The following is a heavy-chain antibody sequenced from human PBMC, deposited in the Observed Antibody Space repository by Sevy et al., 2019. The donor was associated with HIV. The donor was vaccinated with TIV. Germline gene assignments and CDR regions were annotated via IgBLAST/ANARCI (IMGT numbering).Heavy chain of an antibody. CDR3: ARDGNFGGSSSWSLYYYYYYGMDV. Sequence: GGSLRLSCAASGFTFSSYSMNWVRQAPGKGLEWVSYISSSSSTIYYADSVKGRFTISRDNAKNSLYLQMNSLRDEDTAVYYCARDGNFGGSSSWSLYYYYYYGMDVWGQGTTVTVSS. CDR1: GFTFSSYS. V-gene: IGHV3-48*02. D-gene: IGHD6-13*01. CDR2: ISSSSSTI. J-gene: IGHJ6*02.